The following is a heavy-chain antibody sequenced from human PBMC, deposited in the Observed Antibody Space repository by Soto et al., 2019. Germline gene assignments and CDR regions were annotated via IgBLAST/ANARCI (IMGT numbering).Heavy chain of an antibody. CDR2: ISAYNGNT. Sequence: ASVKVSCKASGYTFTSYGISWVRQARGQGLEWMGWISAYNGNTNYAQKLQGRVTMTTDTSTSTAYMELRSLRSDDTAVYYCARDTTSDSSGWYNWFEPWGQGTLVIVS. CDR1: GYTFTSYG. D-gene: IGHD6-19*01. CDR3: ARDTTSDSSGWYNWFEP. J-gene: IGHJ5*02. V-gene: IGHV1-18*01.